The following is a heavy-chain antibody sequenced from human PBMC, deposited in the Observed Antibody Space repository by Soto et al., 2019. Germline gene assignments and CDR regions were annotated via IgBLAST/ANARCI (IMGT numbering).Heavy chain of an antibody. CDR1: GFTFSNAW. D-gene: IGHD1-20*01. CDR2: IKSKTDGGTT. CDR3: TKGASAAINNWNSYYGMDV. J-gene: IGHJ6*02. Sequence: GGSLRLSCAASGFTFSNAWMSWVRQAPGKGLEWVGRIKSKTDGGTTDYAAPVKGRFTISRDDSKNTLYLQMNSLKTEDTAVYYCTKGASAAINNWNSYYGMDVWGQGTTVTVSS. V-gene: IGHV3-15*01.